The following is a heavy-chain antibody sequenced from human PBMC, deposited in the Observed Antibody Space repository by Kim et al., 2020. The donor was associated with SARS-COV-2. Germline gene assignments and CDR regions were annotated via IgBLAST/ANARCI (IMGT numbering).Heavy chain of an antibody. CDR1: GFTFSSYA. J-gene: IGHJ4*01. CDR2: ISYDGSNK. CDR3: ARVGLEWLLYWYYFDY. V-gene: IGHV3-30-3*01. D-gene: IGHD3-3*01. Sequence: GGSLRLSCAASGFTFSSYAMHWVRQAPGKGLEWVAVISYDGSNKYYADSVKGRFTISRDNSKNTLYLQMNSLRAEDTAVYYCARVGLEWLLYWYYFDYWG.